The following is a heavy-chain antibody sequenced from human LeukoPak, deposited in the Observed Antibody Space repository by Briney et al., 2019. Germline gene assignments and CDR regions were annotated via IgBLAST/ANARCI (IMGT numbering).Heavy chain of an antibody. CDR2: ISWNSGSI. CDR1: GFTFDDYA. J-gene: IGHJ4*02. Sequence: PGRSLRLSCAASGFTFDDYAMHWVRQAPGKGLEWVSGISWNSGSIGYADSVKGRFTISRDNAKNSLYLQMNSLRAEDTALYYCAREAGYYYDSSDLDYWGQGTLVTVSS. V-gene: IGHV3-9*01. D-gene: IGHD3-22*01. CDR3: AREAGYYYDSSDLDY.